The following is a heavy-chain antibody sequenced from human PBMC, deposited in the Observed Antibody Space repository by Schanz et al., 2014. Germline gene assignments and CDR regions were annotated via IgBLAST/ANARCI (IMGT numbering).Heavy chain of an antibody. CDR2: ISFDGRNT. D-gene: IGHD1-26*01. J-gene: IGHJ6*02. Sequence: VHLLESGGGVVQPGRSLRLSCAASGITLSGYGLHWVRQAPGKGLEWVGFISFDGRNTGYAHSVKGRFTISRDNSKNTLYLQMNSLRAEDTAVYYCARDMTSMGESGFYYYGMDVWGQGTTATVSS. CDR1: GITLSGYG. CDR3: ARDMTSMGESGFYYYGMDV. V-gene: IGHV3-30*03.